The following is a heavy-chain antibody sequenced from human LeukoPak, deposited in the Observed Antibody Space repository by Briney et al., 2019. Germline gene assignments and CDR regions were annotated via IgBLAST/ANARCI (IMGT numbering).Heavy chain of an antibody. CDR1: GFTFTSYA. CDR3: VKDLGSGRNPDAFDI. J-gene: IGHJ3*02. CDR2: ISGSGGTT. V-gene: IGHV3-23*01. D-gene: IGHD1-26*01. Sequence: GGSLRLSCAASGFTFTSYAMRFSNYVMRWVRQAPGKGLEWGSGISGSGGTTYYADSVKGRFTISRDNSKNTMYLQLNSLRPEDTAVYYCVKDLGSGRNPDAFDIWGQGTMVTVSS.